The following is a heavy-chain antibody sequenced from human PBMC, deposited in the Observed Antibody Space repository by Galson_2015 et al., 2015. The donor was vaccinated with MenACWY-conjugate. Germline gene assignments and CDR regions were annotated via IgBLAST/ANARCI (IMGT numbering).Heavy chain of an antibody. D-gene: IGHD1-26*01. CDR2: VHHTGST. CDR3: ARWEASLNAFDI. CDR1: GFSLSTSGMR. J-gene: IGHJ3*02. V-gene: IGHV4-61*03. Sequence: LVKPTQTLTLTCTFSGFSLSTSGMRVSWIRQPPGKGLEWIGYVHHTGSTSYKPSLRSRVTMSVDTSNSHFSLKLSSVAAADTAVYYCARWEASLNAFDIWGRGTMVTVSS.